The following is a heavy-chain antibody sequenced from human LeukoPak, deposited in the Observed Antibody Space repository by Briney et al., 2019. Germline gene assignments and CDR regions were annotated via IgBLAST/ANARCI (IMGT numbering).Heavy chain of an antibody. V-gene: IGHV3-30*18. CDR3: AKEGYSYGYFFDY. J-gene: IGHJ4*02. CDR2: ISYDGSKK. Sequence: PGGSLRLSCAASGFTFSNYGIHWVRQAPGKGLEWVAIISYDGSKKYYADSVKGRFTISRDNSKNTLYLQMNSLRAEDTAVYYCAKEGYSYGYFFDYWGQGTLVTVSS. CDR1: GFTFSNYG. D-gene: IGHD5-18*01.